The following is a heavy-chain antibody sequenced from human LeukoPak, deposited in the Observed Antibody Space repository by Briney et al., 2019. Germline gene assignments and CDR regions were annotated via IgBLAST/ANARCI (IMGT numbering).Heavy chain of an antibody. J-gene: IGHJ4*02. CDR1: GYSFTSYW. CDR2: IYPDDSNT. CDR3: ARPYSSGWAYFDY. V-gene: IGHV5-51*01. D-gene: IGHD6-19*01. Sequence: GESLKISCKGSGYSFTSYWIGWVRQLPRKGLEWMGIIYPDDSNTRYSPSFQGQVTISADKSISTAYLQWSSLQASDTAMYYCARPYSSGWAYFDYWGQGTLVTVSS.